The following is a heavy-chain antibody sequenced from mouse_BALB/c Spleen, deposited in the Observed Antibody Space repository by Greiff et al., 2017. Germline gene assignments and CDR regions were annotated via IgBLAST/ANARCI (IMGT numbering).Heavy chain of an antibody. V-gene: IGHV1-54*03. Sequence: QVQLQQSGAELVRPGTSVKVSCKASGYAFTNYLIEWVKQRPGQGLEWIGVINPGSGGTNYNEKFKGKATLTADKSSSTAYMQLSSLTSDDSAVYCCAREGDYWYFDVWGAGTTVTVSS. CDR1: GYAFTNYL. J-gene: IGHJ1*01. CDR3: AREGDYWYFDV. CDR2: INPGSGGT.